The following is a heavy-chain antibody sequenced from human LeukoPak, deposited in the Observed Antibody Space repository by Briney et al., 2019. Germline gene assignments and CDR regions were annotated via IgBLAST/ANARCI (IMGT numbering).Heavy chain of an antibody. V-gene: IGHV1-8*01. CDR2: MNPNSGNT. D-gene: IGHD3-3*01. CDR1: GYTFTSYD. J-gene: IGHJ6*02. Sequence: ASVKVSCKASGYTFTSYDINWVRQATGQGLEWMGWMNPNSGNTGYAQKFQGRVTMTRNTSISTAYMELSSLRSEDTAVYYRARGRRDVLRFLEWRRPLYGMDVWGQGTTVTVSS. CDR3: ARGRRDVLRFLEWRRPLYGMDV.